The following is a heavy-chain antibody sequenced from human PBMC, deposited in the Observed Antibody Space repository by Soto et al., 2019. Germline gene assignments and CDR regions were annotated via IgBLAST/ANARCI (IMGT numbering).Heavy chain of an antibody. V-gene: IGHV1-69*13. J-gene: IGHJ6*04. CDR2: IIPTFGTP. Sequence: GASVKVSCKASGGTFGTHKINWVRQAPGQGLEWMGTIIPTFGTPNYAESFQGRVTITADESTTTAYMELTSLQADDTAVYYCARDERVCTNGFCPYGMDVWGKGTTVTVSS. CDR1: GGTFGTHK. CDR3: ARDERVCTNGFCPYGMDV. D-gene: IGHD2-8*01.